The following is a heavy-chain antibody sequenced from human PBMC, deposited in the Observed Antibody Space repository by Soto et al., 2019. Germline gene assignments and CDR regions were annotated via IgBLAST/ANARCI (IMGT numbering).Heavy chain of an antibody. CDR1: GYTFAHYG. J-gene: IGHJ6*02. CDR3: ARGGPERRMSGCSHIYGGMDD. V-gene: IGHV1-18*01. CDR2: ISAYNGNT. D-gene: IGHD2-15*01. Sequence: ASVKGSCKASGYTFAHYGIGWVRQAPGQGLEWVGWISAYNGNTHHAQNVQGRVTMTTDTSTSTAYMELRSLRSDDTAVYYCARGGPERRMSGCSHIYGGMDDWCQGNTLTAS.